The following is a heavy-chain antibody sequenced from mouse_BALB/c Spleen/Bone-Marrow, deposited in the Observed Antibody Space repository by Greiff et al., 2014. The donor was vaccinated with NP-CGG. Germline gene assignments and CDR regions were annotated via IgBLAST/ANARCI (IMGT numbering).Heavy chain of an antibody. V-gene: IGHV14-3*02. CDR2: IDPANGNT. CDR3: ARYYYGSSYFAY. Sequence: VQLQQPGAELVKPGASVKLSCTASGFNIEDTYMHWVKQRPEQGLEWIGRIDPANGNTKYDPKFQGKATITADTSSNTAYLQLSSLTSEDTAVYYCARYYYGSSYFAYWGQGTLVTVSA. D-gene: IGHD1-1*01. CDR1: GFNIEDTY. J-gene: IGHJ3*01.